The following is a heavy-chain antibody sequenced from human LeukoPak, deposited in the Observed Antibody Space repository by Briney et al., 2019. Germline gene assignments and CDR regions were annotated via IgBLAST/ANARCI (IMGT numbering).Heavy chain of an antibody. D-gene: IGHD5-18*01. V-gene: IGHV3-30*04. CDR1: GFTFSSYA. CDR3: ATRGGYSYGYYFDY. J-gene: IGHJ4*02. Sequence: GGSLRLSCAASGFTFSSYAMHWVRQAPGKGLEWVTIISYDGTNKYYADSVKGRFTISRDNSKNTLYLQMNSLRAEDTAVYYCATRGGYSYGYYFDYWGQGTLVTVSS. CDR2: ISYDGTNK.